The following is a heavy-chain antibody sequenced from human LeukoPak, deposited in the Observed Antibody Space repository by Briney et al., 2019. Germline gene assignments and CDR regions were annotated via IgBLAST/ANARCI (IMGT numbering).Heavy chain of an antibody. CDR3: ARDPIHRDDYNAE. Sequence: NTSETLSLTCTVSGPSISNFYWSWIRQPPGRGLEWVGSINYSGTTNYNPSLKSRVTMSIDTSKNQVSLKLNYVTAADTAVYYCARDPIHRDDYNAEWGQGVLVSVSS. J-gene: IGHJ4*02. V-gene: IGHV4-59*01. CDR2: INYSGTT. CDR1: GPSISNFY. D-gene: IGHD5-24*01.